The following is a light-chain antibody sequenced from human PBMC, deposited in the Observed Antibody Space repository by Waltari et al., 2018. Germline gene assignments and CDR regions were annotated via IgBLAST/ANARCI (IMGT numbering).Light chain of an antibody. CDR2: DAS. CDR3: QEYSSFPPGFS. Sequence: DVQMTQSPSSLSASAGDRVTITCRASRDIDNYLNWYQQKPGEAPKLLIYDASNLQTGVTSRFSGSGSGTEFIFTISSLQPEDLATYYCQEYSSFPPGFSFGPGT. CDR1: RDIDNY. J-gene: IGKJ3*01. V-gene: IGKV1-33*01.